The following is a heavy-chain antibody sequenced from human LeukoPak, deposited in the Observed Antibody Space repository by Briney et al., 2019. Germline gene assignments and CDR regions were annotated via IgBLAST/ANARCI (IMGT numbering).Heavy chain of an antibody. CDR1: GFSFSIHD. V-gene: IGHV3-23*01. CDR3: VKENREYYGSGSIPGEPFGS. CDR2: ISNSDNST. Sequence: GGSLRLSCAASGFSFSIHDMTWVRQAPGKGLEWVSTISNSDNSTYYADSVKGRFSISRDNSKNTVFLQMNTLTAEDTAVYYCVKENREYYGSGSIPGEPFGSWGQGTLVTVSS. D-gene: IGHD3-10*01. J-gene: IGHJ4*02.